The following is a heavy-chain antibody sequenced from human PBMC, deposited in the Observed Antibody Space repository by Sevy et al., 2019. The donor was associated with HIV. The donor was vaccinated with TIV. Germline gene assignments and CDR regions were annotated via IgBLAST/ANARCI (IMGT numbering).Heavy chain of an antibody. CDR3: ARGVGFWSGYYPSTPHYLDY. CDR1: GGSISSGGYY. Sequence: SETLSLTCTVSGGSISSGGYYWSWIRQHPGKGLEWIGYIYYSGSTSYNPSLKSRVTILVDASKNQFSLKLNSMTAADTAVYYCARGVGFWSGYYPSTPHYLDYWGQGTLVTVSS. J-gene: IGHJ4*02. CDR2: IYYSGST. D-gene: IGHD3-3*01. V-gene: IGHV4-31*03.